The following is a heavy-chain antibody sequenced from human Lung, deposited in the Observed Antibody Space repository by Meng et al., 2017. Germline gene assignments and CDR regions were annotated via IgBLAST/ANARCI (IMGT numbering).Heavy chain of an antibody. Sequence: QVPLPQGGAGLLKPSETLSLTCVVSGGSFSDYYWSWIRQPPGKGLEWIGEINHSGSPNYNPSLESRATISVDTSQNNLSLKLSSVTAADSAVYYCARGPTTMAHDFDYWGQGTPVTVSS. CDR1: GGSFSDYY. D-gene: IGHD4-11*01. CDR3: ARGPTTMAHDFDY. CDR2: INHSGSP. V-gene: IGHV4-34*01. J-gene: IGHJ4*02.